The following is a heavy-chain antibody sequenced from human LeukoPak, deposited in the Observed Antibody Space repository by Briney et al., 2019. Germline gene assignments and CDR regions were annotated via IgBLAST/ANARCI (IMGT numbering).Heavy chain of an antibody. CDR1: GFSFSSYS. D-gene: IGHD3-10*01. CDR3: AKDRWYYGSGGYPFDY. Sequence: GGSLRLSCAASGFSFSSYSMTWVRQAPGKGLEWVSAISGSGGSTYYADSVKGRFTISRDNSKNTLYLQMNSLRAEDTAVYYCAKDRWYYGSGGYPFDYWGQGTLVTVSS. V-gene: IGHV3-23*01. CDR2: ISGSGGST. J-gene: IGHJ4*02.